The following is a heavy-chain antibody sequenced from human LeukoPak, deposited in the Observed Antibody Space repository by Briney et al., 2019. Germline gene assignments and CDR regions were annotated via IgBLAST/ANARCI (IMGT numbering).Heavy chain of an antibody. CDR1: GVTFSSYA. Sequence: GGTLSLSCAASGVTFSSYAMSWIRQPPGKGLEWISAISDSGGTAYYAACVKGRFTISKDNSKNTLYLQMNSLRAEDTAVYYCAKEPLWFGESLDYWGQGTLVTVSS. CDR3: AKEPLWFGESLDY. D-gene: IGHD3-10*01. J-gene: IGHJ4*02. V-gene: IGHV3-23*01. CDR2: ISDSGGTA.